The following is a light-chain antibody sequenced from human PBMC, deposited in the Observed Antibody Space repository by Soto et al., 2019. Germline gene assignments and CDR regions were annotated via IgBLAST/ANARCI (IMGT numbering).Light chain of an antibody. CDR3: QRYGGSPMYT. V-gene: IGKV3-20*01. Sequence: EIVLTQSPGTLSLSPGERATLSCRASQSISSSYLAWYQQKAGQPPRLLIYGASSRATGIPDRFSGSGSGTDFALTISSLEPEDFAVYYCQRYGGSPMYTFGQGTKLEIK. J-gene: IGKJ2*01. CDR1: QSISSSY. CDR2: GAS.